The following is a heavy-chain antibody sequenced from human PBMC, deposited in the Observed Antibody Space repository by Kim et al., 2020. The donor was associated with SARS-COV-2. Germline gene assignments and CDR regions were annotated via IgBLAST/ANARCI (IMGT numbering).Heavy chain of an antibody. V-gene: IGHV1-2*02. Sequence: ASVKVSCKASGYTFTGYYMHWVRQAPGQGLEWMGWINPNSGGTNYAQKFQGRVTMTRDTSISTAYMELSSLRSDDTAVYYCARGRGITMIVVVKKGGDYWGQGTLVTVSS. J-gene: IGHJ4*02. D-gene: IGHD3-22*01. CDR1: GYTFTGYY. CDR2: INPNSGGT. CDR3: ARGRGITMIVVVKKGGDY.